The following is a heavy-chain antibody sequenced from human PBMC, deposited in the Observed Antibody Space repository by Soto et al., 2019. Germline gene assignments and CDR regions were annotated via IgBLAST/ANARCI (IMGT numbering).Heavy chain of an antibody. J-gene: IGHJ3*02. V-gene: IGHV3-66*01. CDR3: ARDYHRAYCSGWFVAFDI. Sequence: GGSLRLSCAASGFTVSSNYMSWVRQAPGKGLEWVSVIYSGGSTYYADSVKGRFTISRDNSKNTLYLQMNSLRAGDTAVYYCARDYHRAYCSGWFVAFDIWGQGTMVTVSS. CDR1: GFTVSSNY. D-gene: IGHD6-19*01. CDR2: IYSGGST.